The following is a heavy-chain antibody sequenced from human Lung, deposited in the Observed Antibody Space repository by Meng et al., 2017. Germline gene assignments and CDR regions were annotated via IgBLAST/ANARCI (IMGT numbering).Heavy chain of an antibody. J-gene: IGHJ6*02. CDR1: GFSFDEYA. CDR3: VKENHIERDGMDV. D-gene: IGHD1-14*01. V-gene: IGHV3-9*01. CDR2: INWNGGSI. Sequence: EGRLVADGGGLVQPGRSMGLSCAASGFSFDEYAMHWVRQVPGQGLEWVSGINWNGGSIGYADVAKGRFTISRDNAKSSLYLQMNSLRGEDTALYYCVKENHIERDGMDVWGQGTTVTVSS.